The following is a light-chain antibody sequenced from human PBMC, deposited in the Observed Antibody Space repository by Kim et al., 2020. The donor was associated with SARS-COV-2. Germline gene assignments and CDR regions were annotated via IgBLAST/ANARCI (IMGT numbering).Light chain of an antibody. CDR1: SSEVGAYNY. V-gene: IGLV2-14*03. Sequence: GQSFSPSGTGTSSEVGAYNYFSWYQQHPGKAPKLIIYDVNRRPSGVSNRFSGSKSGNTASLTISGLQADDEADYYCCSYTTSSTVIFGGGTQLTVL. CDR3: CSYTTSSTVI. CDR2: DVN. J-gene: IGLJ2*01.